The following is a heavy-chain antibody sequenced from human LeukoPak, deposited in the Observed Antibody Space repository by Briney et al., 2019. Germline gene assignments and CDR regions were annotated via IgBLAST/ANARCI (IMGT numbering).Heavy chain of an antibody. Sequence: PGESLRLSCAASGFSLSTYGIHWVRQTPGGGPKWLTYIRFDGSSKYYATSVKGRFSISRDNSANTAYLHMSSLRPEDTALYYCARTPYSGSSLQYYHLDAWGKGTTVTVSS. CDR3: ARTPYSGSSLQYYHLDA. D-gene: IGHD1-26*01. V-gene: IGHV3-30*02. CDR1: GFSLSTYG. J-gene: IGHJ6*04. CDR2: IRFDGSSK.